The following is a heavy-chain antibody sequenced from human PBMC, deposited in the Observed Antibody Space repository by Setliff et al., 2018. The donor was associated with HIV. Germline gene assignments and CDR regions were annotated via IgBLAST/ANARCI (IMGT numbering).Heavy chain of an antibody. CDR2: INGGSGKI. CDR3: AKEGGAGGWARLDY. J-gene: IGHJ4*02. CDR1: GYTFSTSG. D-gene: IGHD6-19*01. V-gene: IGHV1-3*01. Sequence: ASVKVSCKAPGYTFSTSGMHWMRQAPGQRLEWMGCINGGSGKIEYSQKFQNRVTITRDTSASTDYLEVSSLRSEDTAVYYCAKEGGAGGWARLDYWGQGTLVTVSS.